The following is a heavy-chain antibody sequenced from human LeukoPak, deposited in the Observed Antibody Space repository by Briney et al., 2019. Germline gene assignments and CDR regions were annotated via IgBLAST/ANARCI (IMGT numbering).Heavy chain of an antibody. J-gene: IGHJ6*02. V-gene: IGHV3-23*01. CDR1: GFTFSSYA. Sequence: GGSLRLSCAASGFTFSSYAMSWVRQAPGKGLEWVSAISGSGGSTYYADSVKGRFTISRDNSKNTLYLQMNSLRAEDTAVYYCARGDVSPYSYYYYGMDVWGQGTTVTVSS. CDR2: ISGSGGST. CDR3: ARGDVSPYSYYYYGMDV.